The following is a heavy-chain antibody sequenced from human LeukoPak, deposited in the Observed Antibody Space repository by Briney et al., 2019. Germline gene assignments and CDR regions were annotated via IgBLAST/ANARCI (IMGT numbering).Heavy chain of an antibody. CDR2: INHSGST. CDR1: GGSFSGYY. CDR3: ARASMVRGVIHYYYYGMDV. Sequence: SETLSLTCAVYGGSFSGYYWSWIRQPPGKGLEWIEEINHSGSTNYNPSLKSRVTISVDTSKNQFSLKLSSVTAADTAVYYCARASMVRGVIHYYYYGMDVWGKGTTVTVSS. J-gene: IGHJ6*04. D-gene: IGHD3-10*01. V-gene: IGHV4-34*01.